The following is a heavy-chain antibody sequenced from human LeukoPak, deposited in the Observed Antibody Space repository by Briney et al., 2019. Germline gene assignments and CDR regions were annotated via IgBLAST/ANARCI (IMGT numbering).Heavy chain of an antibody. V-gene: IGHV4-34*01. Sequence: SETLSLTCAVYGGSFSGYYWSWIRQPPGKGLEWIGEINHSGSTNYNPSLKSRVTISVDTSKNQFSLKLSSVTAADTAVYYCASRAPKLVTERVYVYWGQGTLVTVSS. CDR1: GGSFSGYY. CDR2: INHSGST. CDR3: ASRAPKLVTERVYVY. D-gene: IGHD4-23*01. J-gene: IGHJ4*02.